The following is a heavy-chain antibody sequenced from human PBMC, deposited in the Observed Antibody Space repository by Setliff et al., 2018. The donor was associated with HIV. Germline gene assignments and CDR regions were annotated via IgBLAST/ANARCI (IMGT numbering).Heavy chain of an antibody. D-gene: IGHD5-12*01. J-gene: IGHJ4*02. Sequence: SVKVSCKTSGGTFSSYGISWVRQAPGQGLEWMGGIIPMFGTGFYAQKFQGRVTITTDESRSTAYMELSSLSSEDTAVYYCARSAHDSETGYWGQGTLVTVSS. CDR3: ARSAHDSETGY. V-gene: IGHV1-69*05. CDR2: IIPMFGTG. CDR1: GGTFSSYG.